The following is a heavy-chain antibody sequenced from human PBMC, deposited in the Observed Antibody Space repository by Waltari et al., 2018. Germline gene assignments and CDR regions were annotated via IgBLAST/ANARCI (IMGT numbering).Heavy chain of an antibody. CDR2: ISGSGGST. D-gene: IGHD6-19*01. Sequence: EVQLVESGGGLVQPGGSLRLSCAASGFTFSSYAMSWVRQAPGKGLEWVSAISGSGGSTYYADSVKGRFTISRDNAKNTLYLQRNSLRAEDTAVYYCAKSVEIAVEGDPWGQGTLVTVSS. V-gene: IGHV3-23*04. CDR1: GFTFSSYA. J-gene: IGHJ5*02. CDR3: AKSVEIAVEGDP.